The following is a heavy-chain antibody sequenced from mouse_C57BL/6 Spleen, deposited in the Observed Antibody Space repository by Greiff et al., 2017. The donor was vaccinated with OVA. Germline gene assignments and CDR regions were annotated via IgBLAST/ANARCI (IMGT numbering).Heavy chain of an antibody. Sequence: EVMLVESGGGLVKPGGSLKLSCAASGFTFSSYAMSWVRQTPEKRLEWVATISDGGSYTYYPDNVKGRFTISRDNAKNNLYLQMSHLKSEDTAMYYCARDGNYQIWYFDVWGTGTTVTVSS. D-gene: IGHD2-1*01. CDR3: ARDGNYQIWYFDV. CDR2: ISDGGSYT. V-gene: IGHV5-4*01. J-gene: IGHJ1*03. CDR1: GFTFSSYA.